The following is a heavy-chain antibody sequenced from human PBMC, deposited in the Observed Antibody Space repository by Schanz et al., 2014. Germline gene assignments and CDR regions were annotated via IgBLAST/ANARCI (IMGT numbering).Heavy chain of an antibody. CDR2: VHSSGST. CDR3: ARHLPGGYNNHGWFDP. D-gene: IGHD4-4*01. V-gene: IGHV4-59*08. J-gene: IGHJ5*02. Sequence: QVQLQESGPGLVKPSETLSLTCTVSGGSIRGYYCSWIRQPPGKGLEWIGYVHSSGSTNYNSSLKGRAPIPVAASKNQFPLKLSSVPAADTAVYYCARHLPGGYNNHGWFDPWGQGTLVTVSS. CDR1: GGSIRGYY.